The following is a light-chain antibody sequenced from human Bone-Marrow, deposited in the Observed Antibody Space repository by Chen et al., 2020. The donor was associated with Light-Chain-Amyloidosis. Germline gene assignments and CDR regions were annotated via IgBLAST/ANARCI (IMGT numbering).Light chain of an antibody. J-gene: IGLJ3*02. CDR1: NSDVGNYNL. Sequence: QSALTHPPSGPGLPGQPFPFSCTASNSDVGNYNLVSWYQHHPGKAPKLIIYGDFKRPSGVSNRFSGSKSGNTASLTISGLQNEDEAHYHCCAYTGSSTWVFGGGTKLTVL. CDR2: GDF. CDR3: CAYTGSSTWV. V-gene: IGLV2-23*01.